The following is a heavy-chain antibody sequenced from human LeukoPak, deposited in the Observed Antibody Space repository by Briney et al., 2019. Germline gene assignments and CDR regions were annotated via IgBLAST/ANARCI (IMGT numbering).Heavy chain of an antibody. J-gene: IGHJ4*02. V-gene: IGHV4-34*01. CDR1: GGSFSGYC. D-gene: IGHD2-15*01. CDR2: INHSGST. CDR3: ARGIDGGGGVFDY. Sequence: SETLSLTCAVYGGSFSGYCWSWIRQPPGKGLEWIGEINHSGSTNYNPSLKSRVTISVGTSKNQFSLKLSSVTAADTAVYYCARGIDGGGGVFDYWGQGTLVTVSS.